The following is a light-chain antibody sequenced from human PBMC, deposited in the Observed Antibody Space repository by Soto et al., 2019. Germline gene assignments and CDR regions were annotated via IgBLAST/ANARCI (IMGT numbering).Light chain of an antibody. V-gene: IGLV1-44*01. CDR1: SSNIGSNT. CDR3: VAWDDSLNGYVV. CDR2: SNN. Sequence: QSVLTQPPSASGTPGQRVTISCSGSSSNIGSNTVNWYQQLPGTAPKLVIYSNNQRPSGVPDRFSGSKSGTSASLAISALQSEDEADYYCVAWDDSLNGYVVFGGGTKLTVL. J-gene: IGLJ2*01.